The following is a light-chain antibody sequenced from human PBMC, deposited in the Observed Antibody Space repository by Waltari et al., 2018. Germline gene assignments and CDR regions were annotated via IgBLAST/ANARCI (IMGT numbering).Light chain of an antibody. V-gene: IGKV3-15*01. CDR1: QRVSDN. J-gene: IGKJ3*01. Sequence: TQSPATLSLSPGERATLSCRASQRVSDNLAWYQQKPGQAPRLLIFRASTRATDIPARFSGSGSGTEFTLTISSLQSEDFAVYYCQQYDDWPLTFGPGTKVDF. CDR3: QQYDDWPLT. CDR2: RAS.